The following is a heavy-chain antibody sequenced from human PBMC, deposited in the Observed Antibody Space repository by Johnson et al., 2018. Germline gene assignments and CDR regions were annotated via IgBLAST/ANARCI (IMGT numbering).Heavy chain of an antibody. V-gene: IGHV3-30*18. Sequence: QVRLGESGGGVVEHGTSLRLCCAASGFIFSSYDMHWVRQVPGKGLEWVSGISYDGRKRYYADSMKGRLTISRDNSKNTVYLQMDSLRGEDTAMYYCANGPLVGGDIAEFHHWGQGTLVTVSS. CDR2: ISYDGRKR. J-gene: IGHJ1*01. CDR1: GFIFSSYD. D-gene: IGHD3-16*02. CDR3: ANGPLVGGDIAEFHH.